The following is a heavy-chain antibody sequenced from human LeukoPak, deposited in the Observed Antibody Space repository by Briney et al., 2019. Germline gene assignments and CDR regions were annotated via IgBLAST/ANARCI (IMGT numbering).Heavy chain of an antibody. CDR3: ARDNYDSSTPYYFDY. CDR1: GFTFSSSY. Sequence: GGSLRLSCAVSGFTFSSSYMNWVRQAPGKGLEWVANIKQDGSEKYYVDSVKGRFTISRDNAKNSLYLQMNSLRAEDTAVYYCARDNYDSSTPYYFDYWGQGTLVTVSS. V-gene: IGHV3-7*01. J-gene: IGHJ4*02. CDR2: IKQDGSEK. D-gene: IGHD3-22*01.